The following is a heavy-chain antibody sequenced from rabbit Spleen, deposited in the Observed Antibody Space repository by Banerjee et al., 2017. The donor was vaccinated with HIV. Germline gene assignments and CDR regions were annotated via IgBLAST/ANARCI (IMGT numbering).Heavy chain of an antibody. CDR2: TYAGSSGST. D-gene: IGHD3-1*01. CDR1: GFSFSNKAV. Sequence: LEESGGGLVKPEGSLKLSCTASGFSFSNKAVMCWVRQAPGKGLEWIACTYAGSSGSTYYASWSKGRFTISSDNAQNTVDLQMSGLTAADTASYFCARTLTSDHADGYGAWGQGTLVTVS. J-gene: IGHJ3*01. V-gene: IGHV1S45*01. CDR3: ARTLTSDHADGYGA.